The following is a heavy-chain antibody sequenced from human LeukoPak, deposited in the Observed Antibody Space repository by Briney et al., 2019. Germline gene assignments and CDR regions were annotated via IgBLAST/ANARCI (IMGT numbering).Heavy chain of an antibody. Sequence: GGSLRLSRAVSGFPVSSNFMSWGRPASGKGPEWVAVIYTSGITYYADSVRGRFTIPRDNSKNTLYLQMDSLTAEDTAVYYCAREDAGGTYSFDYWGQGTLVTVSS. CDR2: IYTSGIT. V-gene: IGHV3-66*01. CDR1: GFPVSSNF. J-gene: IGHJ4*02. CDR3: AREDAGGTYSFDY. D-gene: IGHD1-26*01.